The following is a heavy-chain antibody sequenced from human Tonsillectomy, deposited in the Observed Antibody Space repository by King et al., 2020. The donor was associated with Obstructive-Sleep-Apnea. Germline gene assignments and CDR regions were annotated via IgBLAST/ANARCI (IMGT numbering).Heavy chain of an antibody. Sequence: VQLVESGGGLVQPGGSLRLSCAASGFTFSSYWMHWVRQAPGKGLVWVSRINSDGSSTSYADSVKGRFTISRDNAKNTLYLQMNSLRAEDTAVYYCARDLWFGDLSGYYYGMDVWGQGTTVTVSS. V-gene: IGHV3-74*01. CDR3: ARDLWFGDLSGYYYGMDV. J-gene: IGHJ6*02. CDR1: GFTFSSYW. CDR2: INSDGSST. D-gene: IGHD3-10*01.